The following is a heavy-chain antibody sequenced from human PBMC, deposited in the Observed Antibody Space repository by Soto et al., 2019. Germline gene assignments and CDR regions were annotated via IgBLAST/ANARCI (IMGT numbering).Heavy chain of an antibody. V-gene: IGHV3-48*01. CDR3: ARRSGYADFDF. J-gene: IGHJ4*02. CDR1: GFTFSSYS. Sequence: EVQLVESGGGLVQPGGSLRLSCAASGFTFSSYSMNWVRQAPGKGLEWLSYISGSSSTIYYADSVKGRFTISRDNAKNSLYVQVSSLRAEDTAVYYCARRSGYADFDFWGQGTMVTVSS. D-gene: IGHD5-12*01. CDR2: ISGSSSTI.